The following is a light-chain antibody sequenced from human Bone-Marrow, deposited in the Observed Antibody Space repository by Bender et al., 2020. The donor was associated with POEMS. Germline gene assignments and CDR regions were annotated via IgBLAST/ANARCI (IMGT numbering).Light chain of an antibody. V-gene: IGLV2-23*02. CDR3: CSRAGPRAGPRSSWV. Sequence: QSALTQPASVSGSPGQSITISCTGNISDVGVYNFVSWYQQHPGKAPKLMIYEVSKRPSGVSDRFSGSKSANTASLTISGLQAEDEGDYYCCSRAGPRAGPRSSWVFGGGTKLTVL. J-gene: IGLJ3*02. CDR2: EVS. CDR1: ISDVGVYNF.